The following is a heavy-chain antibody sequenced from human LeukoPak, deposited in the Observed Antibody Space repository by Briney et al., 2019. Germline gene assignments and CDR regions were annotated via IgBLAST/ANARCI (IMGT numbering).Heavy chain of an antibody. J-gene: IGHJ5*02. D-gene: IGHD3-16*01. V-gene: IGHV4-59*01. CDR2: IYYSGRT. Sequence: SETLSLTCTVSGGSINNYYWTWIRQPPGKGLESIGFIYYSGRTIYNPSFESRVTISVDTSKNQFSLKLSSVTAADTAVYYCARVRRTYNWFDPWGQGTLVTVSS. CDR3: ARVRRTYNWFDP. CDR1: GGSINNYY.